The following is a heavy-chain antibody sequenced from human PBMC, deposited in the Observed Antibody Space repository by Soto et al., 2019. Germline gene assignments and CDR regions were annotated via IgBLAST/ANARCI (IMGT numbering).Heavy chain of an antibody. D-gene: IGHD5-12*01. CDR3: VLVATGWIDY. CDR1: GGTFSSYT. Sequence: QVQLVQSGAEVKKPGSSVKVSCKASGGTFSSYTISWVRQAPGQGLEWMGRIIPILGIANYAQKFQGRVTITADKSTSTADMELSSLRSEDTAVYYCVLVATGWIDYWGQGTLVTVSS. CDR2: IIPILGIA. J-gene: IGHJ4*02. V-gene: IGHV1-69*02.